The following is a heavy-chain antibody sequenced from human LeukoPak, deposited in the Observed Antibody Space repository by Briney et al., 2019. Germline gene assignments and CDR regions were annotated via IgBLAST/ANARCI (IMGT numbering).Heavy chain of an antibody. V-gene: IGHV1-69*05. CDR1: GGTFSSYA. CDR3: ARVGKLPAAFYYYYYMDV. Sequence: SVKVSCKASGGTFSSYAISWVRQAPGQGLEWMGGILPIFGTANYAQKFQGRVTITTDESTSTAYMELSSLRSEDTAVYYCARVGKLPAAFYYYYYMDVWGKGTTVTVSS. D-gene: IGHD2-2*01. CDR2: ILPIFGTA. J-gene: IGHJ6*03.